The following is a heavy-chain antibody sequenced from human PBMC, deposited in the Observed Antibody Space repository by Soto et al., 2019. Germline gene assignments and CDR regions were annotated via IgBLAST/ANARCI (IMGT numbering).Heavy chain of an antibody. D-gene: IGHD6-19*01. CDR2: IYWNDDK. J-gene: IGHJ4*02. Sequence: QITLKESGPTLVKPTQPLTLTCTFSGFSLSTSGVGVGWIRQPPGKALEWLALIYWNDDKRYSPSLKSRLTITKDTPKNQVVLTMTNMDPVDTATYYCAHRGGAVAVWYWGQGTLVTVSS. CDR1: GFSLSTSGVG. CDR3: AHRGGAVAVWY. V-gene: IGHV2-5*01.